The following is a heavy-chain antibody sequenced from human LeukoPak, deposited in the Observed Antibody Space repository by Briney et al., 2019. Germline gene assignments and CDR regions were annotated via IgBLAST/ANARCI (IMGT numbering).Heavy chain of an antibody. V-gene: IGHV1-18*01. Sequence: ASVKVSCKAAGYTFTSHGFIWLRQAPGQGLEWMGWITVNNGYTKYAQELQGRVTMTTDTSTSTAYMELRSLRSDDTAVYYCAKVHCISTNCNHIWTYFDYWGQGTLVTVSP. CDR3: AKVHCISTNCNHIWTYFDY. CDR2: ITVNNGYT. CDR1: GYTFTSHG. J-gene: IGHJ4*02. D-gene: IGHD2-2*01.